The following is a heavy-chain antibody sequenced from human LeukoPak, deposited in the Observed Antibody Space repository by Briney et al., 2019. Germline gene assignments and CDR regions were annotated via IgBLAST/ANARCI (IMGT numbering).Heavy chain of an antibody. J-gene: IGHJ5*02. CDR1: GFTFSNAW. CDR2: IRSKAYGGTT. V-gene: IGHV3-49*03. Sequence: GVLRLSCAASGFTFSNAWMSWFRQAPGKGLEWVGFIRSKAYGGTTEYAASVKGRFTISRDDSKSIAYLQMNSLKTEDTAVYYCTSSRGGSGYYYWFDPWGQGTLVTVSS. CDR3: TSSRGGSGYYYWFDP. D-gene: IGHD3-22*01.